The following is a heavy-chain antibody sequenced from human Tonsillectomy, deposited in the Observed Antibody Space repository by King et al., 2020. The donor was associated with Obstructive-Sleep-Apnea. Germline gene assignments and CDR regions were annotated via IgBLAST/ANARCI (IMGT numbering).Heavy chain of an antibody. CDR1: GFTLDEYT. J-gene: IGHJ6*02. CDR3: VKGMNYYYYDMDV. Sequence: QLVECGGGVVQPGGSLRLSCAASGFTLDEYTMHWVRQAPGKGLEWVSLISWDGGNTYSADSVKGRFTLSRDNSKNSLYLQMNSLRTEDTALYYCVKGMNYYYYDMDVWGQGTTVTVSS. V-gene: IGHV3-43*01. CDR2: ISWDGGNT.